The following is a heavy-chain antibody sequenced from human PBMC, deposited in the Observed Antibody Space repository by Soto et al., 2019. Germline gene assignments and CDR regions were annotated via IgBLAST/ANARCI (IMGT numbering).Heavy chain of an antibody. CDR2: ISHNGSP. CDR3: AGGYRRFLEGDGTRTYYYGMDV. CDR1: GGSVSSSH. Sequence: SETLSLTCTVSGGSVSSSHWGWIRQPPGKGLEWIGYISHNGSPNYNPSLKSRVTISLDTSTNQFSLKLSSVTAADTAAYYCAGGYRRFLEGDGTRTYYYGMDVWGKGTTVTVSS. V-gene: IGHV4-59*02. D-gene: IGHD3-3*01. J-gene: IGHJ6*04.